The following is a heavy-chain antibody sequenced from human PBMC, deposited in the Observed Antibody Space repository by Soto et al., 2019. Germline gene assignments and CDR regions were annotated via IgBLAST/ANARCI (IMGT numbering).Heavy chain of an antibody. D-gene: IGHD1-26*01. Sequence: QVQLVQSGAEVKKPGASVKVSCKASGYTFTNYAIHWVRQSPGQRLEWMGGINAGNGTTKYSQKFQGRVTITRDTSARRAFMEQDRTRYEDATAYYCAREDGVGATGGCFDYWGQGTLVTVSS. J-gene: IGHJ4*02. CDR3: AREDGVGATGGCFDY. CDR1: GYTFTNYA. CDR2: INAGNGTT. V-gene: IGHV1-3*01.